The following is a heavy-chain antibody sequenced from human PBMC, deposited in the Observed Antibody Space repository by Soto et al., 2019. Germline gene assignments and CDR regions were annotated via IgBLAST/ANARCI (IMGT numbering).Heavy chain of an antibody. D-gene: IGHD1-26*01. J-gene: IGHJ4*02. CDR2: IYYSGST. CDR3: ARETYFEGRVPFDY. V-gene: IGHV4-31*03. CDR1: GGSLSSGAYY. Sequence: SETLSLTCTVSGGSLSSGAYYWSWIRQHPGKGLEWIGYIYYSGSTYYNPSLESRVTLSVDTSTKQFSLKVSSVTAADTAVYYCARETYFEGRVPFDYWGPGTLVPVSS.